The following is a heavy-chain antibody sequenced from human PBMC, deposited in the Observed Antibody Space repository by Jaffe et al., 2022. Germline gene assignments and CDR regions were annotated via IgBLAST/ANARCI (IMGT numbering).Heavy chain of an antibody. J-gene: IGHJ3*02. CDR1: GFTFSSYE. CDR3: ARDGGYDYEDAFDI. V-gene: IGHV3-48*03. Sequence: EVQLVESGGGLVQPGGSLRLSCAASGFTFSSYEMNWVRQAPGKGLEWVSYISSSGSTIYYADSVKGRFTISRDNAKNSLYLQMNSLRAEDTAVYYCARDGGYDYEDAFDIWGQGTMVTVSS. D-gene: IGHD5-12*01. CDR2: ISSSGSTI.